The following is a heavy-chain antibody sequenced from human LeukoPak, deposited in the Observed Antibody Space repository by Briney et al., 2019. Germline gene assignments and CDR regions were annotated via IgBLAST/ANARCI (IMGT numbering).Heavy chain of an antibody. CDR2: INHRGST. V-gene: IGHV4-34*01. CDR3: AKSLYGSGSYYNWFDP. Sequence: ASETLSLTCTVSGGSISSYYWSWIRQSPGKGLEWIGEINHRGSTNYNPSLKRRVTISLDTSKNQFSLKLSSVTAADTAVYYCAKSLYGSGSYYNWFDPWGQGTLVTVSS. D-gene: IGHD3-10*01. CDR1: GGSISSYY. J-gene: IGHJ5*02.